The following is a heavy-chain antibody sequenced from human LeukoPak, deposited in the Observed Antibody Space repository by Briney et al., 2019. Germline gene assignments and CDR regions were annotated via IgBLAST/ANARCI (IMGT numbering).Heavy chain of an antibody. CDR2: IIPILGIA. CDR1: GGTFSSYA. Sequence: GASVTVSCKASGGTFSSYAISWVRQAPGQGLEWMGRIIPILGIANYAQKFQGRVTITADKSTSTAYMELSSLRSEDTAVYYCATRTLVLRFLEWSPLEGGMDVWGQGTTVTVSS. D-gene: IGHD3-3*01. V-gene: IGHV1-69*04. J-gene: IGHJ6*02. CDR3: ATRTLVLRFLEWSPLEGGMDV.